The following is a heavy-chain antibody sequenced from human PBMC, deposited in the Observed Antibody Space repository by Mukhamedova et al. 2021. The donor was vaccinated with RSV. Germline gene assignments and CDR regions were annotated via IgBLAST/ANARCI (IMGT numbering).Heavy chain of an antibody. CDR2: ISAYNGNT. J-gene: IGHJ6*02. D-gene: IGHD3-22*01. Sequence: MGWISAYNGNTNYAQKLQGRVTMTTDTSTSTAYMELRSLRSDDTAVYYFARVVVNASGMDVWGQGTTVSVSS. V-gene: IGHV1-18*01. CDR3: ARVVVNASGMDV.